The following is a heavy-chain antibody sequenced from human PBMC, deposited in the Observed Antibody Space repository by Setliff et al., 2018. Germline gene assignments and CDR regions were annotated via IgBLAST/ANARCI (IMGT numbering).Heavy chain of an antibody. D-gene: IGHD6-19*01. CDR2: INAGNGNT. J-gene: IGHJ4*02. Sequence: GASVKVSCKASGYTFTSYAMHWVRQAPGQRLEWMGWINAGNGNTKYSQKFQGRVTITRDTSTSTAYMELSSLRSEDTAVYYCARDKGLMSSGWYGYWGQGTLVTVSS. CDR1: GYTFTSYA. V-gene: IGHV1-3*01. CDR3: ARDKGLMSSGWYGY.